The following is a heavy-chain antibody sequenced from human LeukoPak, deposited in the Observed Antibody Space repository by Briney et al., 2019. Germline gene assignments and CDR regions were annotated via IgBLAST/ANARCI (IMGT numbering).Heavy chain of an antibody. J-gene: IGHJ5*02. V-gene: IGHV1-18*01. CDR2: ISAYNGNT. D-gene: IGHD2-2*01. Sequence: ASVKVSCKASGYTFTSYGISWVRQAPGQGLEWMGWISAYNGNTNYAQKLQGRVTMTTDTSTSTAYLELRSLRSDDTAVYYCARNIVVVPAGWFDPWGQGTLVTVSS. CDR1: GYTFTSYG. CDR3: ARNIVVVPAGWFDP.